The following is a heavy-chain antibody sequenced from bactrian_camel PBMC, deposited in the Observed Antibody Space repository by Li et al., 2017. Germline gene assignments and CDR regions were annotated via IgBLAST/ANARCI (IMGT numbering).Heavy chain of an antibody. D-gene: IGHD4*01. J-gene: IGHJ4*01. CDR2: IYLFGDST. CDR1: GLTSSTTC. CDR3: AAAPPSAWGSLSCDLVRIAAARV. Sequence: HVQLVESGGGSVQAGGSLRLSCVASGLTSSTTCMGWLRQAPWKESEAVAGIYLFGDSTTYSDAVKGRFTISQDKAKKTVYLQMNSLKPEDTATYSCAAAPPSAWGSLSCDLVRIAAARVRGQGTQVTVS. V-gene: IGHV3S1*01.